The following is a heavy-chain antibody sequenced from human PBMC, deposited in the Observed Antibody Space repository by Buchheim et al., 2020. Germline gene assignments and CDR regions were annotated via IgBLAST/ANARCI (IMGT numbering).Heavy chain of an antibody. CDR3: ARGRQYIVVVPAAIVSWFDP. CDR2: IYYSGST. D-gene: IGHD2-2*01. Sequence: QVQLQESGPGLVKPSQTLSLTCTVSGGSISSGGYYWSWIRQHPGKGLEWIGYIYYSGSTYYNPSLKSRVTISVATSKNQFSLKLSSVTAADTAVYYCARGRQYIVVVPAAIVSWFDPWGQGTL. J-gene: IGHJ5*02. V-gene: IGHV4-31*03. CDR1: GGSISSGGYY.